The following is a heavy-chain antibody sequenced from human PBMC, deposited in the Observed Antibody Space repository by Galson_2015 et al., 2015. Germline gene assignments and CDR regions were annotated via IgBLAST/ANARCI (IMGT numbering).Heavy chain of an antibody. CDR3: ARHPPKPRSYYFDY. V-gene: IGHV4-39*01. Sequence: LSLTCTVSGGSISSSSYYWGWIRQPPGKGLEWIGSIYYSGSTYYNPSLKSRVTISVDTSKNQFSLKLSSVTAADTAVYYCARHPPKPRSYYFDYWGQGTLVTVSS. CDR1: GGSISSSSYY. J-gene: IGHJ4*02. CDR2: IYYSGST.